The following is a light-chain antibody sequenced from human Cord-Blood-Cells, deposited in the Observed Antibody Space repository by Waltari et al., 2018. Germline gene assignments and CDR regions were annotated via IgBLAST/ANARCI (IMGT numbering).Light chain of an antibody. Sequence: QSALTQPASVSGSPGQSITISCTETSSTVGSYNLVSCYQQHPGKSPKPMIYGGSKRPSGVSNRFSGSKSGNTASLTISGLQAEDEADYYCCSYAGSSTFEVFGGGTKLTVL. CDR2: GGS. V-gene: IGLV2-23*03. J-gene: IGLJ3*02. CDR1: SSTVGSYNL. CDR3: CSYAGSSTFEV.